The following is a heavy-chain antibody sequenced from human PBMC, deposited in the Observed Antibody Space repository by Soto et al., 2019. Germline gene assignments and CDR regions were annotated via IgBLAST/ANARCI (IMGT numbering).Heavy chain of an antibody. D-gene: IGHD6-13*01. Sequence: QVQLVQSGAEVKKPGASVKVSCKASGYTFSNYGISWVRQAPGQGPEWMGWISGYNGNTDYAQTLQGRVTMTTDTSTSTAYMELRSLRSDDTAVYYCARGGSSWSAEYYQHWGQGTLVIVSS. CDR3: ARGGSSWSAEYYQH. CDR1: GYTFSNYG. V-gene: IGHV1-18*01. CDR2: ISGYNGNT. J-gene: IGHJ1*01.